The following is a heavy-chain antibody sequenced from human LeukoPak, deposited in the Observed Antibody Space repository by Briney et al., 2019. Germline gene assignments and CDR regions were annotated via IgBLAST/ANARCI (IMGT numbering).Heavy chain of an antibody. Sequence: PSETLSLTCTVSGGSISSSSYYWGWIRQPPGKGLEWIGSIYYSGSTYYNPSLKSRVTISVDTSKNQFSLKLSSVTAADTAVYYCARGNSSSSAFDYWGQGTLVTVSS. D-gene: IGHD6-6*01. J-gene: IGHJ4*02. V-gene: IGHV4-39*07. CDR1: GGSISSSSYY. CDR3: ARGNSSSSAFDY. CDR2: IYYSGST.